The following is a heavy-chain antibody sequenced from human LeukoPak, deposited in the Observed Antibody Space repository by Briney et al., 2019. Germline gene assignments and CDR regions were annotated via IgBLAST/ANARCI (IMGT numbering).Heavy chain of an antibody. CDR1: GGSISSSSYY. D-gene: IGHD3-22*01. CDR3: ARGGNYYDSSDYYFDY. J-gene: IGHJ4*02. CDR2: IYYSGST. Sequence: SETLSLTCTVSGGSISSSSYYWGWIRQPPGRGLEWIGSIYYSGSTYYNPSLKSRVTISVDTSKNQFSLKLSSVTAADTAVYYCARGGNYYDSSDYYFDYWGQGTLVTVSS. V-gene: IGHV4-39*07.